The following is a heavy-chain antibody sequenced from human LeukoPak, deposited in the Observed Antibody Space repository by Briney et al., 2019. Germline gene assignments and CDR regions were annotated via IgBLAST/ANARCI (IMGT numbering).Heavy chain of an antibody. CDR2: IYYSGST. Sequence: SETLSLTCTVSGGSISSSRYYWGWIRQPPGKGLEWIGSIYYSGSTYYNPSLKSRVTISVDTSKNQFSLKLSSVTAADTAVYYCAKLIYYYYMDVWGKGTTVTVSS. CDR3: AKLIYYYYMDV. V-gene: IGHV4-39*01. J-gene: IGHJ6*03. CDR1: GGSISSSRYY.